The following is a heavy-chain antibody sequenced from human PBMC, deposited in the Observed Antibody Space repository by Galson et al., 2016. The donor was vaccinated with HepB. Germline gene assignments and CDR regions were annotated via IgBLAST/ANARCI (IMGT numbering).Heavy chain of an antibody. D-gene: IGHD5-18*01. CDR1: GFAFNSAW. CDR3: TTDGAMAPYHAFDI. J-gene: IGHJ3*02. V-gene: IGHV3-15*07. CDR2: IKHKDDRGTT. Sequence: SLRLSCAASGFAFNSAWMHWVRQAPGMGLEWVGRIKHKDDRGTTDYAAPVKGRFTISRDDSKNTLYLQMNSLKTEDTAVYYCTTDGAMAPYHAFDIWGQGTMVTVSS.